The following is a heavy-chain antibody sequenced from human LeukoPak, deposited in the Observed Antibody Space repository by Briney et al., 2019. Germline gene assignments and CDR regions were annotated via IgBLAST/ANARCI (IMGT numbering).Heavy chain of an antibody. CDR1: GGSISSSSYY. D-gene: IGHD5-18*01. Sequence: SETLSLTCTVSGGSISSSSYYWGWIRQPPGKGLEWIKSIYYSGSTYYNPSLKSRVTISVDTSKNQFSLKLSSVTAADTAVYYCARGEGYSYDYYFDYWGQGTLVTVSS. CDR2: IYYSGST. V-gene: IGHV4-39*01. J-gene: IGHJ4*02. CDR3: ARGEGYSYDYYFDY.